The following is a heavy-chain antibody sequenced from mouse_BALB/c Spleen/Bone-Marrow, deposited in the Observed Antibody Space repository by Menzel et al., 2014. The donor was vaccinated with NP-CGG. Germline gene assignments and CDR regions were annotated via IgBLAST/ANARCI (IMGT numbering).Heavy chain of an antibody. V-gene: IGHV5-9*02. CDR1: GFAFSSYD. CDR2: ISSGGSYT. CDR3: TRHVYHGSFLDY. J-gene: IGHJ2*01. Sequence: EVMLVESGGGLVKPGGSLKLSCAASGFAFSSYDMSWVRQTPEKRLEWVATISSGGSYTYYPDSVKGRFTISRDNARNTLYLQMSSLRSEDTALYYCTRHVYHGSFLDYWGQGTTLTVSS. D-gene: IGHD1-1*01.